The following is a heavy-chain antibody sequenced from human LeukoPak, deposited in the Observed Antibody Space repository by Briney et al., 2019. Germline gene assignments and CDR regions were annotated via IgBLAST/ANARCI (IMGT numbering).Heavy chain of an antibody. CDR3: ARDYGGNSRGDDY. CDR2: ISSSSSYI. J-gene: IGHJ4*02. V-gene: IGHV3-21*01. Sequence: GGSLRLSCAASGFTFRSYSMNWVRQAPGKGLEWVSSISSSSSYIYYADSVKGRFTISRDNAKNSLYLQMNSLRAEDTAVYYCARDYGGNSRGDDYWGQGTLVTVSS. CDR1: GFTFRSYS. D-gene: IGHD4-23*01.